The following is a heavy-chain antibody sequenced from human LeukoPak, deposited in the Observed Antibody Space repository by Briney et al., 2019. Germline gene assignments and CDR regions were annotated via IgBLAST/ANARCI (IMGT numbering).Heavy chain of an antibody. V-gene: IGHV4-4*07. D-gene: IGHD3-10*01. Sequence: SETLSLTCTVSGDSISRYYWSWIRQPAGKGLEWIGRIYNGGIITYNPSLKSRVTMSIDTSNNQFSLRLRFVTAADTAVYYCARVEEGYGSGRRENYYYYYMDVWGKGTTVTISS. CDR3: ARVEEGYGSGRRENYYYYYMDV. J-gene: IGHJ6*03. CDR2: IYNGGII. CDR1: GDSISRYY.